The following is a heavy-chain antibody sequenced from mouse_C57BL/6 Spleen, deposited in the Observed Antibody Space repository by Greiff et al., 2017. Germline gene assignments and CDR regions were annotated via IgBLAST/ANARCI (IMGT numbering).Heavy chain of an antibody. CDR2: IDPSDSST. J-gene: IGHJ1*03. Sequence: QVQLQQPGAELVRPGTSVKLSCKASGYTITSYWMHWVKQRPGQGLEWIGVIDPSDSSTNYNQKFKGKATLTVDTSSSTAYMQLSSLTSEDSAVYYCARGSRYWYFDVWGTGTTVTVSS. CDR3: ARGSRYWYFDV. V-gene: IGHV1-59*01. D-gene: IGHD1-1*01. CDR1: GYTITSYW.